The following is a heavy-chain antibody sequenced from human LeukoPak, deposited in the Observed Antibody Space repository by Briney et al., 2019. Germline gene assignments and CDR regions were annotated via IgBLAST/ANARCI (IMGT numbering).Heavy chain of an antibody. CDR3: ARGPKLGYCANGLCSQYFQD. CDR2: IQWNGGIV. D-gene: IGHD2-8*01. CDR1: GFTFDDYG. Sequence: GSLSLSCAASGFTFDDYGRNWVREARGKGLEWGYGIQWNGGIVGYAESVKGRFTIYRDNARTSLYLRMTGLSAEDTALYYCARGPKLGYCANGLCSQYFQDWGQGTLVTVSS. V-gene: IGHV3-20*04. J-gene: IGHJ1*01.